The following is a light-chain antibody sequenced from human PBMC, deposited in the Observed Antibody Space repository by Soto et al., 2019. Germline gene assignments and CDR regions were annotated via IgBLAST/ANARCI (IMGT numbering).Light chain of an antibody. CDR3: SSYTSSSPPDV. V-gene: IGLV2-14*01. CDR2: EVS. CDR1: SCDVGGYNY. Sequence: QSALTQPASVSGSPGQSITISCTGTSCDVGGYNYVSWYQQHPGKAPKLMIYEVSNRPSGVSNRFSGSKSGNTASLTISGLQAEDEADYYCSSYTSSSPPDVFGTGTKLTVL. J-gene: IGLJ1*01.